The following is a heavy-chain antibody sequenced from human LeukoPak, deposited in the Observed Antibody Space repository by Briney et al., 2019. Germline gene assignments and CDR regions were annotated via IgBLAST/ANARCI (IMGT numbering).Heavy chain of an antibody. J-gene: IGHJ4*02. Sequence: QAGGSLRLSCAASGFTSSYYWMSWVRQAPGKGLEWVANIKPDGSDKFYVVSVKGRFTISRDNARNSLYLQMNTLRADDTAVYYCVRDGGYYGPDYWGQGALVTVSS. D-gene: IGHD3-10*01. CDR3: VRDGGYYGPDY. V-gene: IGHV3-7*04. CDR1: GFTSSYYW. CDR2: IKPDGSDK.